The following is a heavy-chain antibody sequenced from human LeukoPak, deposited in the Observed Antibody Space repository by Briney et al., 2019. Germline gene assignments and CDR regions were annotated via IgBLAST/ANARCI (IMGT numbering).Heavy chain of an antibody. Sequence: GGSLRLSCAVSGLTFSNLKMNWVRQAPGKGLDWVSYISAGGRTTFYADSVTGRFTISRDNSKNTLYLQMNSLRAEDTAVYYCAKGPLTTVTPDYWGQGTLVTVSS. CDR3: AKGPLTTVTPDY. J-gene: IGHJ4*02. V-gene: IGHV3-23*01. CDR1: GLTFSNLK. D-gene: IGHD4-17*01. CDR2: ISAGGRTT.